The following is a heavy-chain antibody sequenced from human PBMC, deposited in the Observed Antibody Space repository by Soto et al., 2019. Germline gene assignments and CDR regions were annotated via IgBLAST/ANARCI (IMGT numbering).Heavy chain of an antibody. Sequence: XATLSLPCTVCGGCFSSGRFYGSWIRQPPGKGLEWIGYIYYSGSTKYNSSLRSRVTISVDTSKNQFSLKLTSVTAADTAVYYCARSGSGSGWLGGQGTLVTVSS. V-gene: IGHV4-61*01. CDR1: GGCFSSGRFY. CDR3: ARSGSGSGWL. D-gene: IGHD6-19*01. J-gene: IGHJ4*02. CDR2: IYYSGST.